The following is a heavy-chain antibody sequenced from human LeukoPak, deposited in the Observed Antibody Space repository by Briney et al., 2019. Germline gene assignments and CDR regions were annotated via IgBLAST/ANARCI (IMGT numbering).Heavy chain of an antibody. CDR1: GFTFSDHY. V-gene: IGHV3-72*01. D-gene: IGHD2-15*01. J-gene: IGHJ4*02. Sequence: PGGSLRLSCAASGFTFSDHYMGWIRQAPGKGLEWVGRIRNKANSYTTEYAASVKGRFTISRDDSKNSLYLQMNSLKTEDTAVYSCVRVASLVFDYWGQGTLVTVSS. CDR3: VRVASLVFDY. CDR2: IRNKANSYTT.